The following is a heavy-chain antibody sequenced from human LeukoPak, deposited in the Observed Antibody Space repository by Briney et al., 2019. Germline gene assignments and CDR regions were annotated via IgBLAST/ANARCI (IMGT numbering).Heavy chain of an antibody. CDR3: ARGGYYFYYGMDV. V-gene: IGHV4-31*03. CDR1: GGSISSGGYY. Sequence: SETLSLTCTVSGGSISSGGYYWSWIRQHPGKDLEWIGYIYYSGTTYCNPSLKSRVTISVDTSKNQFSLKLSSVTAADTAVYYCARGGYYFYYGMDVWGQGTTVTVSS. J-gene: IGHJ6*02. CDR2: IYYSGTT.